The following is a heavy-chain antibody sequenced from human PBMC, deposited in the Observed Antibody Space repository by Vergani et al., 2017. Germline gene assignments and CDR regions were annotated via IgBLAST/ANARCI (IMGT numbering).Heavy chain of an antibody. CDR3: AKARDPNCKGGNCYSYYYGLDL. J-gene: IGHJ6*02. D-gene: IGHD2-21*01. Sequence: EVQLLESGGNLIQPGGSLRLSCGASGFTFSSYAMTWVRLAPGKGLQWVSAISGIGGNTFYTDSVKGRFTISRDNSKDTLYLQMNSLSVEDTAIYYCAKARDPNCKGGNCYSYYYGLDLWGQGTTVTVSS. CDR1: GFTFSSYA. V-gene: IGHV3-23*01. CDR2: ISGIGGNT.